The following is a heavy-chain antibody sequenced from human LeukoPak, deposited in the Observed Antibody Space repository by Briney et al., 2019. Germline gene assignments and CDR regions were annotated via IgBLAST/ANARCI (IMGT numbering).Heavy chain of an antibody. CDR3: ARAESRFLATGWFDP. V-gene: IGHV3-64*01. CDR1: GFTFSSYA. CDR2: ISSNGGST. J-gene: IGHJ5*02. Sequence: GGSLRLSCAASGFTFSSYAMHWVRQAPGKGLEYVSAISSNGGSTYYANSVKGRFTISRDNSKNTLYLQMGSLRAEDMAVYYCARAESRFLATGWFDPWGQGTLVTVSS. D-gene: IGHD3-3*01.